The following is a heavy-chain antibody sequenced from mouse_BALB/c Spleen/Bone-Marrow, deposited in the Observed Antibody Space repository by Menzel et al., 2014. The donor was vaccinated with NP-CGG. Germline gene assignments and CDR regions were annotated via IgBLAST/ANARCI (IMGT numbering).Heavy chain of an antibody. CDR2: INPDSRTI. CDR3: ARLNYYGNLFV. V-gene: IGHV4-1*02. CDR1: RFDFSRYW. Sequence: EVKLLESGGGLVQPGRSLKLSCAASRFDFSRYWMSWVRQAPGKGLEWIGEINPDSRTINYTPSLKDKFIISRDNAKNTLYLQMSKVRSEDTALYYCARLNYYGNLFVWGAGTTVTVSS. D-gene: IGHD1-1*01. J-gene: IGHJ1*01.